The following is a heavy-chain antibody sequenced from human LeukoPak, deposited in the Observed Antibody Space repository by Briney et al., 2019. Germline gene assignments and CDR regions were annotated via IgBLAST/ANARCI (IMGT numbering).Heavy chain of an antibody. D-gene: IGHD6-19*01. CDR1: GFTFSDYY. CDR3: ARPQAQYSSGWYDY. Sequence: GWSLRLSCAASGFTFSDYYMSWIRQAPGKGLEWVSYISSSGSTIYYADSVKGRFTISRDNAKNSLYLQMNSLRAEDTAVYYCARPQAQYSSGWYDYWGQGTLVTVSS. V-gene: IGHV3-11*04. J-gene: IGHJ4*02. CDR2: ISSSGSTI.